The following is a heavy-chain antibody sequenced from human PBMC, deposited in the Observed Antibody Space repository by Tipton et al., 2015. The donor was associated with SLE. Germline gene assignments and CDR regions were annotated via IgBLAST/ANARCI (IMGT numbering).Heavy chain of an antibody. D-gene: IGHD5-12*01. CDR3: ARRGYSGYFDY. CDR2: IYYSGST. V-gene: IGHV4-39*07. Sequence: TLSLTCTVSGGSISYYYWSWIRQPPGKGLEWIGSIYYSGSTYYNPSLKSRVTISVDTSKNQFSLKLSSVTAADTAVYYCARRGYSGYFDYWGQGTLVTVSS. CDR1: GGSISYYY. J-gene: IGHJ4*02.